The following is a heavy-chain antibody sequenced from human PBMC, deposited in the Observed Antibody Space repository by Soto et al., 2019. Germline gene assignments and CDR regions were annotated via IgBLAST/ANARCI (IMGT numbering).Heavy chain of an antibody. CDR2: INPDTGNT. D-gene: IGHD3-10*01. Sequence: QVQLVQSGAEVKKPGASVKVSCKASGYIFTNYAIHWVRQAPGQRLEWMGWINPDTGNTKYSQKFQGRNTITRDTSASAAYLELSSLRSEDMAVYYCARETMIRGVIITSRWFDPWGQGTLVTVSS. CDR3: ARETMIRGVIITSRWFDP. J-gene: IGHJ5*02. CDR1: GYIFTNYA. V-gene: IGHV1-3*01.